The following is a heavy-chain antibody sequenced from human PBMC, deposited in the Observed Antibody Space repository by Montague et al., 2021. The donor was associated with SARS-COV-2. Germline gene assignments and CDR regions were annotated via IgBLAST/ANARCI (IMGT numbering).Heavy chain of an antibody. CDR3: AREPQVGAMDY. D-gene: IGHD1-26*01. Sequence: SETLSLTCAVYGGSFSGYYCSWIRQPPGKELEWIGEIYHSGSTNYNPSLKSRVTITVNTSKNQFFLRLSSMTAADTAVYYCAREPQVGAMDYWGQGTMVTVSS. J-gene: IGHJ4*02. V-gene: IGHV4-34*01. CDR1: GGSFSGYY. CDR2: IYHSGST.